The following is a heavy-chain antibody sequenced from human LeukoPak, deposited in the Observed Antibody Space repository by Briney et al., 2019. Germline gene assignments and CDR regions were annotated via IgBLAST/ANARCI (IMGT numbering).Heavy chain of an antibody. J-gene: IGHJ1*01. D-gene: IGHD1-26*01. CDR2: INHSGST. CDR3: ARGLSVGAITAEYFQH. V-gene: IGHV4-34*01. CDR1: GGSFSGYY. Sequence: SETLSLTCAVYGGSFSGYYWSWIRQPPGKGLEWIGEINHSGSTNYNPSLKSRVTISVDTSKNQFSLKLSPVTAADTAVYYCARGLSVGAITAEYFQHWGQGTLVTVSS.